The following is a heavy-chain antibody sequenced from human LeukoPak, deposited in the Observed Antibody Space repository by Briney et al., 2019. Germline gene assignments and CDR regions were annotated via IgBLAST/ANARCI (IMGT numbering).Heavy chain of an antibody. Sequence: SETLSLTCAVSGGSINSSGYYWGWIRQPPGKGLEWIGSISYSGSAYYNPSLKSRVTISVDTSKNHFSLKLNSVTAADTAVYYCARRPNVGGGGVAGPWDYWGQGTLVTVSS. V-gene: IGHV4-39*02. J-gene: IGHJ4*02. CDR3: ARRPNVGGGGVAGPWDY. CDR2: ISYSGSA. D-gene: IGHD6-19*01. CDR1: GGSINSSGYY.